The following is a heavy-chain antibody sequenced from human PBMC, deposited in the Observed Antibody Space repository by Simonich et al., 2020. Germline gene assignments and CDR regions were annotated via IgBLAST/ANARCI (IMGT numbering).Heavy chain of an antibody. CDR3: ARDRAARYYDYYYMDV. CDR1: GYTFTGYY. V-gene: IGHV1-2*06. Sequence: QVQLVQSGAEVKKPGASVKVSCEASGYTFTGYYMHWVRQAPGQGLGWMGLNNPNRGGKNKAQKFKGRVTITRDTSISTAYMELSRRISADTAVYYCARDRAARYYDYYYMDVWGKGTTVTVSS. J-gene: IGHJ6*03. CDR2: NNPNRGGK. D-gene: IGHD6-6*01.